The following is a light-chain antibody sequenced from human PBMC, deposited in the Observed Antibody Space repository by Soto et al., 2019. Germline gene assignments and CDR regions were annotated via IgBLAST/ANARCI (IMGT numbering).Light chain of an antibody. Sequence: DVQLPQSPSTLPASVGDRVDIPCQATQNIFHYLNWFQHRTGKTPQLLISDASNLEPGSPSRFSGQSSGPDFTLIIIDLQPEDFATYFFQQNEDIPLTFGGATRVEV. J-gene: IGKJ4*01. CDR3: QQNEDIPLT. V-gene: IGKV1-33*01. CDR1: QNIFHY. CDR2: DAS.